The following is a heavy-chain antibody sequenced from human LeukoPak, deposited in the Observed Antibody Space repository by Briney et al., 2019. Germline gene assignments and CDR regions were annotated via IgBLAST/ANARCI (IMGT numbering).Heavy chain of an antibody. Sequence: KESGPTLVKPTETLTLTCTFSGFSLSTSGLSVGWLRQSPGRALEWLALIYWDDDKRYSPSLRTRLTITKDTSKNQVVLTMTNMDPVDTATYFCAHQETVGARRFDLWGRGTLVTVAS. CDR1: GFSLSTSGLS. J-gene: IGHJ2*01. V-gene: IGHV2-5*02. CDR3: AHQETVGARRFDL. CDR2: IYWDDDK. D-gene: IGHD1-26*01.